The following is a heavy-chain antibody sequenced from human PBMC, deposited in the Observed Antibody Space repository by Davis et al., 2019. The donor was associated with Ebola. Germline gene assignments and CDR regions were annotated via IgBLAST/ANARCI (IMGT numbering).Heavy chain of an antibody. V-gene: IGHV3-15*01. CDR1: GFTFTTAW. Sequence: GESLKISCAASGFTFTTAWMSWVRQAPGKGLEWVGRIKSKVSGGTISYAAPVKGRFSISRDDSKSIAFLQMNSLKTDDTAVYYCTRDLKQPPPSYYYGMDVWGQGTTVTVSS. CDR2: IKSKVSGGTI. D-gene: IGHD6-13*01. CDR3: TRDLKQPPPSYYYGMDV. J-gene: IGHJ6*02.